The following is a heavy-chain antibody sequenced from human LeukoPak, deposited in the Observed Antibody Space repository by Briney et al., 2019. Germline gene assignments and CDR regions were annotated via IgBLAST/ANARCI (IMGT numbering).Heavy chain of an antibody. Sequence: SQTLSLTCTVSGDSISSGDYYRSWIRQPPGKGLEWIGYIYYSGSTNYNPSLKSRVTISVDTSKNQFSLKLSSVTAADTAVYYCARVSGYDWESFYDYWGQGTLVTVAS. J-gene: IGHJ4*02. CDR3: ARVSGYDWESFYDY. V-gene: IGHV4-61*08. CDR1: GDSISSGDYY. D-gene: IGHD5-12*01. CDR2: IYYSGST.